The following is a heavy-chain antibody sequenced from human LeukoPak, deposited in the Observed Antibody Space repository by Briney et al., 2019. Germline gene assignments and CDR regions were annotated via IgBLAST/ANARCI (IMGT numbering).Heavy chain of an antibody. CDR2: INYSGST. Sequence: SETLSLTCTVSGGSISSYYWSWIRQPPGKGLEWIGYINYSGSTNYNPSLKSRVTISVDTSKNQFSLKLSSVTAADTAVYYCARFLEWFDYYYGMDVWGQGTTVTVSS. CDR3: ARFLEWFDYYYGMDV. J-gene: IGHJ6*02. D-gene: IGHD3-3*01. CDR1: GGSISSYY. V-gene: IGHV4-59*01.